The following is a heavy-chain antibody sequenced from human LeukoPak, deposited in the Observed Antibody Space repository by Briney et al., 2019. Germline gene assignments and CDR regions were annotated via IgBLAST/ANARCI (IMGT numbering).Heavy chain of an antibody. CDR2: INQDGGQK. V-gene: IGHV3-7*04. CDR1: GFTFSDCR. D-gene: IGHD2-2*01. CDR3: VREPRDARDY. J-gene: IGHJ4*02. Sequence: GGSLRLSCVASGFTFSDCRMNWVRQAPGKGLEWVANINQDGGQKYYVDSVRGRFTISRDNAKNSLFLQMNSLRGEDTAVYYCVREPRDARDYCGQGTLVTVSS.